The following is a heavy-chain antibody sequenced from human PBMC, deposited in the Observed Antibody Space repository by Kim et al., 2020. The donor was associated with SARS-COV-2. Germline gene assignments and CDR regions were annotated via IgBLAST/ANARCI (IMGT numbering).Heavy chain of an antibody. J-gene: IGHJ4*02. CDR2: ISAYNGNT. CDR3: ATVRLDKRGAEHFDY. V-gene: IGHV1-18*01. D-gene: IGHD1-1*01. CDR1: GYTFTSYG. Sequence: ASVKVSCKASGYTFTSYGISWVRQAPGQGLEWMGWISAYNGNTNYAQKLQGRVTMTTDTSTSTAYMELRSLRSDDTAVYYCATVRLDKRGAEHFDYWGQGTLVTVSS.